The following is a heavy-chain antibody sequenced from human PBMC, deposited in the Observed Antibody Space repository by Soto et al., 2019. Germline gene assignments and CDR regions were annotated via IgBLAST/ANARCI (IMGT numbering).Heavy chain of an antibody. D-gene: IGHD3-22*01. V-gene: IGHV3-23*01. CDR3: AKSYGYYSTSSGYYRYFDY. CDR1: GFTFSTSW. CDR2: ISSGGRSI. Sequence: PGGSIRLSGAASGFTFSTSWMSWVRQEKGKGLDWVSTISSGGRSIFYADSVKGRFTISRDNSKNTLYLEMNSLRAEDTAVYYCAKSYGYYSTSSGYYRYFDYWGQGTLVTVSS. J-gene: IGHJ4*02.